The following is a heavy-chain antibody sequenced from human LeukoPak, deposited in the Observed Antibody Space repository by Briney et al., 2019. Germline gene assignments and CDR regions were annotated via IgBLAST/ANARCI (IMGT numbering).Heavy chain of an antibody. V-gene: IGHV1-8*01. D-gene: IGHD1-26*01. CDR1: GYTFISYD. Sequence: GASVKVSCKASGYTFISYDINWVRQATGQGLEWMGWMNLKSGYTGYAQKFQGRVTMTRNTYISTAYMELSSLTFGDTAVYYCARVNGAVDYWGQGTLVTVSS. J-gene: IGHJ4*02. CDR3: ARVNGAVDY. CDR2: MNLKSGYT.